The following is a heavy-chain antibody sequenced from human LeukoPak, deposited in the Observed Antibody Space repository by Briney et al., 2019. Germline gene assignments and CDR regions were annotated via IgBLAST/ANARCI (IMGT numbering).Heavy chain of an antibody. CDR2: ISSSSSTI. CDR3: ARDSSGWSAYYYYGMDV. CDR1: GFTFSDYY. D-gene: IGHD6-19*01. V-gene: IGHV3-11*04. J-gene: IGHJ6*02. Sequence: GGSLRLSCAASGFTFSDYYMSWIRQAPGKGLEWVSYISSSSSTIYYADSVKGRFTISRDNAKNSLYLQMNSLRAEDTAVYYCARDSSGWSAYYYYGMDVWGQGTTVTVSS.